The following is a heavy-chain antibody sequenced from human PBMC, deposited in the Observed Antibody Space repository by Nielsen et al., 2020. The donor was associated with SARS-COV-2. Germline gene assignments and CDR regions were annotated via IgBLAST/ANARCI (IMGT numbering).Heavy chain of an antibody. D-gene: IGHD6-19*01. CDR1: GFTFGDYA. V-gene: IGHV3-49*04. J-gene: IGHJ3*02. CDR3: TRLLAVAGLDAFDI. Sequence: GESLKISCTASGFTFGDYAMSWVRQAPGKGLEWVGFIRSKAYGGTTEYAASVKGRFTISRDDSKSIAYLQMNSLKTEDTAVYYCTRLLAVAGLDAFDIWGQGTMVTVSS. CDR2: IRSKAYGGTT.